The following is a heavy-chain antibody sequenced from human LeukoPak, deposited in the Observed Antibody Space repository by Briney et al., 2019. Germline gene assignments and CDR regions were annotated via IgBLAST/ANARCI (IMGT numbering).Heavy chain of an antibody. J-gene: IGHJ3*01. V-gene: IGHV3-11*01. CDR1: GFFFCDYY. CDR3: ATSWPHDAFNF. D-gene: IGHD3-16*02. Sequence: GGSLRLSCATSGFFFCDYYMSWIRQAPGKGLEWVSYIGCDGRAIYYADSVKGRFTVSRDIAKNTLYLQMNNLRADDTAVYYCATSWPHDAFNFWGHGTLVTVSS. CDR2: IGCDGRAI.